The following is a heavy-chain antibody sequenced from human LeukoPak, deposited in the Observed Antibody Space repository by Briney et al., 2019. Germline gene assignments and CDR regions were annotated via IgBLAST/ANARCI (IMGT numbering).Heavy chain of an antibody. CDR3: ARGLASSGYLNDAFDI. D-gene: IGHD3-22*01. J-gene: IGHJ3*02. CDR2: INPNSSGT. CDR1: GYTFTGYY. V-gene: IGHV1-2*02. Sequence: ASVKVSCKASGYTFTGYYMHWVRQAPGQGLEWMGWINPNSSGTNYAQKFQGRVTMTRDTSISTAYMELSRLRSDDTAVYYCARGLASSGYLNDAFDIWGQGTMVTVSS.